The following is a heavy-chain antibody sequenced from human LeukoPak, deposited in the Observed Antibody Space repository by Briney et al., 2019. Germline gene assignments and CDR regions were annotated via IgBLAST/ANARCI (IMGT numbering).Heavy chain of an antibody. CDR3: ARHGSLWFGDRNWFDP. CDR2: IYPGDSDT. CDR1: GYSFTSYW. V-gene: IGHV5-51*01. J-gene: IGHJ5*02. D-gene: IGHD3-10*01. Sequence: XLXIXCXGSGYSFTSYWIGWGRRMPGKGLEGMGIIYPGDSDTRYSPSFQGQVTISADKSIRTAYLQWSSLKASDTAMYYCARHGSLWFGDRNWFDPWGQGTLVTVSS.